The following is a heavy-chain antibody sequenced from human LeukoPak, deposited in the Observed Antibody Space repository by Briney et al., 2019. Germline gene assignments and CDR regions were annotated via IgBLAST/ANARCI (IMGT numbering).Heavy chain of an antibody. CDR2: IIPIFGTA. J-gene: IGHJ4*02. Sequence: SVKVSCKASGGTFSSYAISWVRQAPGQGLEWMGGIIPIFGTANYAQKFQGRVTITADESTSTAYMELSSLRSEDTAVYYCARGDYDILTGYPYYFDYWGQGTLVTVSS. V-gene: IGHV1-69*13. CDR1: GGTFSSYA. D-gene: IGHD3-9*01. CDR3: ARGDYDILTGYPYYFDY.